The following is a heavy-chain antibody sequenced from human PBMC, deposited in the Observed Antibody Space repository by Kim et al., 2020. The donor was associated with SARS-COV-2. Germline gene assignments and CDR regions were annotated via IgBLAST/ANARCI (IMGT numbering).Heavy chain of an antibody. Sequence: GGSLRLSCAASGFTFSSSAMNWVRQAPGKGLEWVATIGGSGGSLHYADSVKGRFSISRDNSNNMVNLQLDSLRADDTAIYYCAKPLRGYFYYGMDVWGQGTTVAVSS. V-gene: IGHV3-23*01. CDR2: IGGSGGSL. CDR3: AKPLRGYFYYGMDV. CDR1: GFTFSSSA. J-gene: IGHJ6*02.